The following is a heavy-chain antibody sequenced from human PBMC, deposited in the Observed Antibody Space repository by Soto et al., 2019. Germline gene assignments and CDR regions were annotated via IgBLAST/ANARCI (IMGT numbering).Heavy chain of an antibody. CDR3: ASALLRYFDWLLSGHYYYGMDV. J-gene: IGHJ6*02. D-gene: IGHD3-9*01. V-gene: IGHV4-39*01. Sequence: SATLSLTCTVSGGSISSSSYYWGWIRQPPGQGLEWIGSIYYSGSTYYNPSLKSRVTISVDTSKNQFSLKLSSVTAADTAVYYCASALLRYFDWLLSGHYYYGMDVWGQGTTVT. CDR1: GGSISSSSYY. CDR2: IYYSGST.